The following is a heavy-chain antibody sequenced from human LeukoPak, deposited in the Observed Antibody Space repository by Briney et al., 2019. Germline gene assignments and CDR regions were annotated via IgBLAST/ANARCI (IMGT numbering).Heavy chain of an antibody. CDR1: GFTFDDYA. J-gene: IGHJ4*02. V-gene: IGHV3-9*01. Sequence: GRSLRLSCAASGFTFDDYAMHWVRQVPGKGLEGVSGISWNSGSIDYADSVKGRFTISRDNAKNSLYLQMNSLRVEDTALYYCAKEVGTFDYWGQGTLVTVSS. CDR3: AKEVGTFDY. CDR2: ISWNSGSI. D-gene: IGHD4-23*01.